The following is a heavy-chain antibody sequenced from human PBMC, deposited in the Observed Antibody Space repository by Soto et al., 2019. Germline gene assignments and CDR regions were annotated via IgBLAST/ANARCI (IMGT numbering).Heavy chain of an antibody. Sequence: PGGSLRLSCAASGFTFSSYAMSWVRQAPGKGLEWVSAISGSGGSTYYADSVKGRFTISRDNSKNTLYLQMNSLRAEDTAVYYCAKDIYRGFFGLMVYATQVGMDVWGQGTTVTVSS. CDR2: ISGSGGST. V-gene: IGHV3-23*01. J-gene: IGHJ6*02. CDR1: GFTFSSYA. D-gene: IGHD2-8*01. CDR3: AKDIYRGFFGLMVYATQVGMDV.